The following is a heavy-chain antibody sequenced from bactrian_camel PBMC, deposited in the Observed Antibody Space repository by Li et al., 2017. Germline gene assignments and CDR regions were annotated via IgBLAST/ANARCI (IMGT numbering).Heavy chain of an antibody. V-gene: IGHV3S9*01. CDR1: GFPLNFYR. Sequence: VQLVESGGGSVQAGGSLKLSCAMSGFPLNFYRTAWFRQVTGKEREGVAGIDSDEDTRYAESVKGRFTISRGNAKNIVYLQGSSLKPEDTAVYYCAAMRKDVVPVMSLGCSSGRDWPRRLGYWGQGTQVTVS. CDR3: AAMRKDVVPVMSLGCSSGRDWPRRLGY. CDR2: IDSDEDT. D-gene: IGHD5*01. J-gene: IGHJ4*01.